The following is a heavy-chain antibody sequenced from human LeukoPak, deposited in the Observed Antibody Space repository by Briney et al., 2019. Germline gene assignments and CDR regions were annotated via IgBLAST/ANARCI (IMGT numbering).Heavy chain of an antibody. J-gene: IGHJ4*02. Sequence: GGSLRLSCAASGFNLTNYALTWVRQAPGKGLDWVSAVTGSSSNTYYADSVKGRFTISRDNSKNILYLEMNSLRVEDTAIYYCAKDRSSATSCSNYWGRGTLVTVSS. CDR1: GFNLTNYA. CDR3: AKDRSSATSCSNY. D-gene: IGHD2-2*01. CDR2: VTGSSSNT. V-gene: IGHV3-23*01.